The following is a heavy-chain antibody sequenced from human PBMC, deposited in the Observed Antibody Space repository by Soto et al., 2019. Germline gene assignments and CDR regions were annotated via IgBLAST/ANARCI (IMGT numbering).Heavy chain of an antibody. CDR1: GGSISSYY. CDR2: ISYRGTT. V-gene: IGHV4-59*08. D-gene: IGHD1-7*01. Sequence: QVQLQESGPGLVKPSETLSLTCTVSGGSISSYYWSWVRQPPGKGPEWIGYISYRGTTTYNPSLKRRFTISVDTSKNQFSLTVSSVTAADTAVYYCGRHNPTDNWNYDSWGQGTLVTVSS. CDR3: GRHNPTDNWNYDS. J-gene: IGHJ5*01.